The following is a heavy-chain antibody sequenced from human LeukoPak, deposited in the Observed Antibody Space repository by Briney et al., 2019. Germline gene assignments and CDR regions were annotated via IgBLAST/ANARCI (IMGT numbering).Heavy chain of an antibody. V-gene: IGHV3-53*01. CDR2: IYSGGST. D-gene: IGHD4-11*01. CDR1: GFTVSSNY. Sequence: GGSLRLSCAASGFTVSSNYMSWVRQAPGKGLEWVSVIYSGGSTYYADSVKGRFTISRDNSKSTLYLQMNSLRAEDTAVYYCARGRDDYSNYSPAYYYYMDVWGKGTTVTVSS. CDR3: ARGRDDYSNYSPAYYYYMDV. J-gene: IGHJ6*03.